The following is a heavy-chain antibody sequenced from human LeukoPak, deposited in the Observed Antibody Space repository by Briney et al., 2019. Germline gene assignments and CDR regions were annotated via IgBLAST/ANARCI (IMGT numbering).Heavy chain of an antibody. CDR2: ISGSGGST. CDR1: GFTFSNYA. D-gene: IGHD3-9*01. V-gene: IGHV3-23*01. J-gene: IGHJ5*02. CDR3: AKDPLSYDILTGLRALDP. Sequence: GGSLRLSCAASGFTFSNYAMSWVRQAPGKGLEWVSAISGSGGSTYYADSMKGRFSISRDNSKNTVYLQMTSLRAEDTAVYYCAKDPLSYDILTGLRALDPWGQGTLVTVSS.